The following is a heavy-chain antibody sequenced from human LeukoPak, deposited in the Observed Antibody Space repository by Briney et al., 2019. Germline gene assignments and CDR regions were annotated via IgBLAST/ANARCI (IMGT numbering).Heavy chain of an antibody. CDR3: VSPRGFSYGYFDY. CDR1: GGSISSSSAY. D-gene: IGHD5-18*01. Sequence: TPSETLSLTCTVSGGSISSSSAYWGCIRQPSRKGLEWIGSIYYSKNTYYNPSLKSRVTISADTSKNQSSLTLGSVSATDTAVYYCVSPRGFSYGYFDYWGQGTLVTVSS. V-gene: IGHV4-39*01. J-gene: IGHJ4*02. CDR2: IYYSKNT.